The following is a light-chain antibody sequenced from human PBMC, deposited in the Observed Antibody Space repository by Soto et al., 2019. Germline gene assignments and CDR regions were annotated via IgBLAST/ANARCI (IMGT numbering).Light chain of an antibody. CDR1: QRVDYSH. J-gene: IGKJ4*01. CDR2: GAS. CDR3: QKYNSAPLT. V-gene: IGKV3D-7*01. Sequence: MTNSRSSLCSTVGDRVTRTWRASQRVDYSHLAWYQLRPGQAPRLLIYGASTRATGIPDRFSGSGSGTDFTLTISSLQPEDVAAYYCQKYNSAPLTFGGGTKVDIK.